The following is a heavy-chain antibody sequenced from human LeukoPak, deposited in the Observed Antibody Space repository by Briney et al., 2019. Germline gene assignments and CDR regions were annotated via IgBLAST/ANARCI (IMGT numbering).Heavy chain of an antibody. J-gene: IGHJ4*02. CDR1: GGSISSSSYY. D-gene: IGHD3-10*01. Sequence: SETLSLTCTVSGGSISSSSYYWGWIRQPPGKGLEWIGSIYYSGSTYYNPSLKSRVTISVDTSKNQFSLKLSSVTAADTAVYYCARREYYGSEGYWGQGSLVTVSS. V-gene: IGHV4-39*01. CDR3: ARREYYGSEGY. CDR2: IYYSGST.